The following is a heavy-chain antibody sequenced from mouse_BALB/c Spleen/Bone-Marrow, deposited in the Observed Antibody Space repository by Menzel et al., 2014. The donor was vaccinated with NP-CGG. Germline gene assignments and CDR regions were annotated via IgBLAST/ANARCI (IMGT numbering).Heavy chain of an antibody. J-gene: IGHJ4*01. D-gene: IGHD1-1*01. CDR1: GFTFSSYG. Sequence: EVQVVESGGDLVKPGGSLKLSCAASGFTFSSYGMSWVRQTPDKRLEWVATISSGGSYTYYPDSVKGRFTISRDSAKNTLYLQMSSLKSEDTAMYYCASGNYYAMDYWGQGTSVTVSS. CDR2: ISSGGSYT. V-gene: IGHV5-6*01. CDR3: ASGNYYAMDY.